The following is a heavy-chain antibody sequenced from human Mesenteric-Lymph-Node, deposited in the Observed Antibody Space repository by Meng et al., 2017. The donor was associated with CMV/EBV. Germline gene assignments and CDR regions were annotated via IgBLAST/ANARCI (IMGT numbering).Heavy chain of an antibody. CDR3: ARETTGTTAGRWFDP. Sequence: LRLSCTVSGGSVSSGSYYWSWIRQPPGKGLEWIGRIYTSGSTNYNPSLKSRVTMSVDTSKNQFSLKLSSVTAADTAVYYCARETTGTTAGRWFDPWGQGTLVTVS. V-gene: IGHV4-61*02. D-gene: IGHD1-7*01. CDR1: GGSVSSGSYY. CDR2: IYTSGST. J-gene: IGHJ5*02.